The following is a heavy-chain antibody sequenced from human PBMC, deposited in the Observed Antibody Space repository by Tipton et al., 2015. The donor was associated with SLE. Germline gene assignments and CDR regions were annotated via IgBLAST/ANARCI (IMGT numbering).Heavy chain of an antibody. D-gene: IGHD5-24*01. Sequence: SLRLSCAASGFTFSDYCMSWIRQAPGKGLEWISFISNDDLTIYYADSVRGRFTISRDNARNSLYLQMNSLRVEDTAVYYCARLGGLEVATGYYFDFWGQGTLVPVSS. CDR2: ISNDDLTI. J-gene: IGHJ4*02. V-gene: IGHV3-11*01. CDR1: GFTFSDYC. CDR3: ARLGGLEVATGYYFDF.